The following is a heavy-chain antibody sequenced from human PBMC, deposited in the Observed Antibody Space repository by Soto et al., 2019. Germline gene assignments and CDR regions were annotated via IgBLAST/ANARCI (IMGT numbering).Heavy chain of an antibody. J-gene: IGHJ5*02. CDR3: SRAPKQRRPDIVVVPAAMPANCCFAP. CDR1: GGSISSGDYY. CDR2: IYYSGRT. V-gene: IGHV4-31*03. D-gene: IGHD2-2*01. Sequence: QVQLQESGPGLVKPSQTLSLTCTVSGGSISSGDYYWSWIRQHPGKGLEWIGSIYYSGRTYYNPSLKTRVTISVDTSKNQSSLKLSSVTAADTAAYYCSRAPKQRRPDIVVVPAAMPANCCFAPWGQGTLVTVSS.